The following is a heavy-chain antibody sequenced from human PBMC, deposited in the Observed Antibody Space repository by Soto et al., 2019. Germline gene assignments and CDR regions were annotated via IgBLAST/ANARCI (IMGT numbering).Heavy chain of an antibody. D-gene: IGHD3-10*01. CDR1: GYTFTSYG. Sequence: QVQLVQSGAEVKKPGASVKVSCKASGYTFTSYGISWVRQAPGQGLEWMGWISAYNGNTNYAQKLQGRVTMTTDTSTSTANMELRSLRSDDSAVYYCARAELLWFGDLSNDAFDIWGKGTMVTVSS. V-gene: IGHV1-18*01. CDR2: ISAYNGNT. CDR3: ARAELLWFGDLSNDAFDI. J-gene: IGHJ3*02.